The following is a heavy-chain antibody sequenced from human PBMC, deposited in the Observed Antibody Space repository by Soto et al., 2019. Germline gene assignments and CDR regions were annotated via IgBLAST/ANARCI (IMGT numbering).Heavy chain of an antibody. CDR1: GFTFDDYA. V-gene: IGHV3-9*01. CDR3: AKGPSSSSGHFDY. D-gene: IGHD6-6*01. Sequence: EVQLVESGGGLVQPGRSLRLSCAASGFTFDDYAMQWVRQAPWKGLEWVSGISWNSGSIGYADSVKGRFTISRDNAKNSLYLQMNSLRAEDTALYYCAKGPSSSSGHFDYWGQGTLVTVSS. CDR2: ISWNSGSI. J-gene: IGHJ4*02.